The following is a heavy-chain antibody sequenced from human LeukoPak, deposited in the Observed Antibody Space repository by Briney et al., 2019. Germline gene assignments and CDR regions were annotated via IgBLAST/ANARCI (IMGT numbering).Heavy chain of an antibody. V-gene: IGHV4-34*01. CDR1: GESFSGYY. D-gene: IGHD5-24*01. CDR3: ARGPKRWLQFHYYYYMDV. CDR2: INHSGST. J-gene: IGHJ6*03. Sequence: SETLSLTCAVYGESFSGYYWSWIRQPPGKGLEWIGEINHSGSTNYNASLKSRVTISADTSKHQFSLKLSSVTAADTAVYYCARGPKRWLQFHYYYYMDVRGKGTTVTVSS.